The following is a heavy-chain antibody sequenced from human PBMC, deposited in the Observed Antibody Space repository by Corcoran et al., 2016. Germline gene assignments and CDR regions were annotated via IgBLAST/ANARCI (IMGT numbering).Heavy chain of an antibody. CDR1: GFTFSSYS. J-gene: IGHJ4*02. D-gene: IGHD3-10*01. Sequence: EVQLVESGGGLVQPGGSLRLSCAASGFTFSSYSMNWVRQAPGKGLEWVSYISSSSTIYYADSVKGRFIISRDNAQNSLYRQMNSLRAEDTAVYDGASSLHYGSGCYYNEGYWGQGTLVTVSS. CDR3: ASSLHYGSGCYYNEGY. CDR2: ISSSSTI. V-gene: IGHV3-48*04.